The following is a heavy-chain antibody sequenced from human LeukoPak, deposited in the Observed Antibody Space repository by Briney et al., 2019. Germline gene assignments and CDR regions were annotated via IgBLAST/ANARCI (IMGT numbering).Heavy chain of an antibody. V-gene: IGHV3-30*04. J-gene: IGHJ4*02. Sequence: GGSLRLSCAASGFTFRSYAMHWVRQAPGKGLEWVAVISYDGSNKKYADSVKGRFTISRDNSKNTLYLQMNSLRAEDTAVYYCARGFPHHYDSRGIKFDFWGQGILVSVSS. CDR2: ISYDGSNK. CDR1: GFTFRSYA. D-gene: IGHD3-22*01. CDR3: ARGFPHHYDSRGIKFDF.